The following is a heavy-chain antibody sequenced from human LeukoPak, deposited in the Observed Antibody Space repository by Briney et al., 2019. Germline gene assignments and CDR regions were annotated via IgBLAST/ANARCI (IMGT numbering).Heavy chain of an antibody. J-gene: IGHJ5*02. Sequence: PSETLSLTCTVSGGSISSSSYYWGWIRQPPGKGLEWIGSIYYSGSTYYNPSLKSRVTISVDTSKNQFSLKLSSVTAADTAVYYCARGGIAGDNWFDPWGQGTLVTVSS. CDR1: GGSISSSSYY. D-gene: IGHD6-13*01. CDR2: IYYSGST. V-gene: IGHV4-39*07. CDR3: ARGGIAGDNWFDP.